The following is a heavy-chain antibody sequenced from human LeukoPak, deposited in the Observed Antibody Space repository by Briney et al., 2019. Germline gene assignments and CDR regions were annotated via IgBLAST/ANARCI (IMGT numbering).Heavy chain of an antibody. CDR2: INHSGST. J-gene: IGHJ3*02. Sequence: PSETLSLTCTVSGGSISSSTYFWGWIRQPPGKGLEWIGEINHSGSTNYNPSLKSRVTISVDTSKNQFSLKLSSVTAADTAVYYCARVGPANDAFDIWGQGTMVTVSS. CDR1: GGSISSSTYF. D-gene: IGHD2-15*01. CDR3: ARVGPANDAFDI. V-gene: IGHV4-39*07.